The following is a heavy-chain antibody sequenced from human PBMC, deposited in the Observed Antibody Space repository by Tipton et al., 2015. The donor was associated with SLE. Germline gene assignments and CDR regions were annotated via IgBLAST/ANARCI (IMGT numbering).Heavy chain of an antibody. V-gene: IGHV4-30-2*01. CDR1: GGSIRTGGYT. D-gene: IGHD2-21*01. J-gene: IGHJ6*02. Sequence: TLSLTCAVSGGSIRTGGYTLSWIRQPPGKGLEWIGYIYHSGSTDYNPSLKRRVTISADRSKNQISLNLSSVTAADTAMYFCAGDLGFCGGANCHAPKFHFALDVWGQGTTVAVSS. CDR2: IYHSGST. CDR3: AGDLGFCGGANCHAPKFHFALDV.